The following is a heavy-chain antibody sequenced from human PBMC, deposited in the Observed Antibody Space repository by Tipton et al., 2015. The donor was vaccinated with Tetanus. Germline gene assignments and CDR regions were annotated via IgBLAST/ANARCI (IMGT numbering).Heavy chain of an antibody. Sequence: SLRLSCAASGFTFSRYWMSWVRQAPGKGLEWVAILNEDESKKYYVDSVRGRFTVSRDNAESSLFLQMNSLRAEDTAVYYCARAYYYGSMYYFDYWGQGTLVTVSS. J-gene: IGHJ4*02. CDR1: GFTFSRYW. D-gene: IGHD3-10*01. V-gene: IGHV3-7*01. CDR2: LNEDESKK. CDR3: ARAYYYGSMYYFDY.